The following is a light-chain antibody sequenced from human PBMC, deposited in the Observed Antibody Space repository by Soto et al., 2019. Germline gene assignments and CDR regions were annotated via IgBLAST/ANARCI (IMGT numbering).Light chain of an antibody. CDR1: SSDVGGYNY. J-gene: IGLJ1*01. Sequence: QSALPQPASVSGSAGHSIAISCTGTSSDVGGYNYVSWYQQHPGKAPKLLLSEVSKRPSGVSDRFSGSKSGNTASLTISGLQTQDEADYYCSSFTSAYTLVFGTGTKVTVL. CDR2: EVS. CDR3: SSFTSAYTLV. V-gene: IGLV2-14*01.